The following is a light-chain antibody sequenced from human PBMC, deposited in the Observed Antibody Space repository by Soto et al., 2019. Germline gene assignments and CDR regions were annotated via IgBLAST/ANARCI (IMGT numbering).Light chain of an antibody. J-gene: IGKJ1*01. CDR2: WAS. Sequence: DIVMTQSPDSLGVSLGERATINCKSSQSVLYSSNNKNYLAWYQQKPGQPPKLLIYWASTRESGVPDRFSGSGSGTDFTLTISSLQAEDVAVYYCQQYNNWPPWTFGQGTRWIS. V-gene: IGKV4-1*01. CDR1: QSVLYSSNNKNY. CDR3: QQYNNWPPWT.